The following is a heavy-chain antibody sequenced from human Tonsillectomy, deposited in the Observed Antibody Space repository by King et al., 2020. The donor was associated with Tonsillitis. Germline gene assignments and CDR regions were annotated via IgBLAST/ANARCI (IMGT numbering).Heavy chain of an antibody. CDR2: ISGSGTTI. CDR1: GFTFIDYY. CDR3: ARDLVGYSNWFDP. J-gene: IGHJ5*02. D-gene: IGHD5-18*01. Sequence: VQLVESGGGLVKPGGSLRLSCAASGFTFIDYYMSWLRQAPGKGLEWVSYISGSGTTIYYADSVRGRFTISRDNAKNSLYLQMNSLRAEDTAVYYCARDLVGYSNWFDPWGQGTLVTVSS. V-gene: IGHV3-11*01.